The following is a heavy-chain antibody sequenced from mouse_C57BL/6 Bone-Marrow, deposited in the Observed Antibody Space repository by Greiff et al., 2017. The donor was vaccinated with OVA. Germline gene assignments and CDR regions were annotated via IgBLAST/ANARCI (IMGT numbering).Heavy chain of an antibody. V-gene: IGHV1-15*01. J-gene: IGHJ4*01. CDR2: IDPETGGT. CDR3: TRGYSNCYAMDY. D-gene: IGHD2-5*01. Sequence: VQLQQSGAELVRPGASVTLSCKASGYTFTDYDMHWVKQTPVHGLEWIGAIDPETGGTAYNPKFKGKAILTADKSSSTAYMELRSLTSEDSAVYYCTRGYSNCYAMDYWGQGTSVTVSS. CDR1: GYTFTDYD.